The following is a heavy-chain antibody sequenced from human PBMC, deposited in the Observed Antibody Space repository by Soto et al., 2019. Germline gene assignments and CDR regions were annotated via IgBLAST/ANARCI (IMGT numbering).Heavy chain of an antibody. Sequence: EVQLVESGGGLIQPGGSLRLSCAVSGFTVSNNYMSWVRQAPGKGLEGVSVIYSGGYTAYGDSVKGRFTISRDNSKNTLIPQRNSVGAEAAAVFYCAAHPGGGGYWGQGTLVTVSS. CDR1: GFTVSNNY. D-gene: IGHD3-10*01. V-gene: IGHV3-53*01. J-gene: IGHJ4*02. CDR3: AAHPGGGGY. CDR2: IYSGGYT.